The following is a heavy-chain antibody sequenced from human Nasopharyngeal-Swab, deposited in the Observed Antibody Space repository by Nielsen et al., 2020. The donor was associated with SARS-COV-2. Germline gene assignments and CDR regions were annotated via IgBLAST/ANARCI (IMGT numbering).Heavy chain of an antibody. CDR3: ASLRYNSGWPAAFYY. D-gene: IGHD6-19*01. J-gene: IGHJ4*02. CDR1: GYSFTSYW. CDR2: IYPGDSDT. Sequence: GESLKISCKGSGYSFTSYWIGWVRQMPGKGPEWLGIIYPGDSDTRYSPSFQGQVTISADKSLSTAYLQWSSLKASDNAMYYCASLRYNSGWPAAFYYWSQGTLVTVSS. V-gene: IGHV5-51*01.